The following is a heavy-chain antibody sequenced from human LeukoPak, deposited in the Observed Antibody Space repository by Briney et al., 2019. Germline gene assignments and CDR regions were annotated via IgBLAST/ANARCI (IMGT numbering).Heavy chain of an antibody. Sequence: PGGSLRLSCVASGFTLRSYSMNWVRQAPGKGLEWVSYVSTSSYYIYYADSVKGRFTISRDDAKNSLYLQMNSLSAEYTAIYYCARDASGSSTGLIDSWGQGTLVTVSS. D-gene: IGHD1-26*01. J-gene: IGHJ4*02. CDR2: VSTSSYYI. V-gene: IGHV3-21*01. CDR1: GFTLRSYS. CDR3: ARDASGSSTGLIDS.